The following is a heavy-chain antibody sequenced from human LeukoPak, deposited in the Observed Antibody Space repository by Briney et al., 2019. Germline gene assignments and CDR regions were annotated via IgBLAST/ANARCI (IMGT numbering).Heavy chain of an antibody. CDR1: GYTFTSYD. V-gene: IGHV1-18*01. Sequence: ASVKFSCKASGYTFTSYDIVWVRQAPGQGLEWMGWSSAFNGNTNNAQKVQGRVTMTTDTSTSTAYMELRSLTPDDTAMYYCARVYSSAFDHWGQGTLVTVTS. CDR2: SSAFNGNT. CDR3: ARVYSSAFDH. J-gene: IGHJ4*02. D-gene: IGHD3-10*01.